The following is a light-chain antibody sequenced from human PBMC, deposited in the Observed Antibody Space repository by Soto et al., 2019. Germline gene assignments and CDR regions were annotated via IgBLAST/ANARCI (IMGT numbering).Light chain of an antibody. J-gene: IGKJ1*01. CDR2: GAS. Sequence: DIQMTQSPSSLSASAGDRITITCRASQRISSYLNWFQQKPGKAPKFLIYGASSLHSGVPPRFSGGGSGTDFTLTINGLQPEDFATYYCHQAYSTPLTFGQGTKVEVK. V-gene: IGKV1-39*01. CDR3: HQAYSTPLT. CDR1: QRISSY.